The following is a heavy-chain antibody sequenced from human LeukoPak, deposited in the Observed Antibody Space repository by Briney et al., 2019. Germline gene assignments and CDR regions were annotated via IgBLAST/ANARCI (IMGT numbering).Heavy chain of an antibody. J-gene: IGHJ4*01. Sequence: GGSLRLSCAASGFTFSRYWMHWVRQAPGKGLVWVSCIKSDGSSTSIADSAKGRFTISRDNAKNTVYLQMNSLRAEDAAVYYCVRDNRSYNFDYWGQGTLVTVSS. D-gene: IGHD1-26*01. CDR1: GFTFSRYW. CDR2: IKSDGSST. CDR3: VRDNRSYNFDY. V-gene: IGHV3-74*01.